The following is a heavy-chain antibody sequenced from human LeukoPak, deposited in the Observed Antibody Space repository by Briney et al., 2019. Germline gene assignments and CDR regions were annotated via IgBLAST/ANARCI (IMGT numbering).Heavy chain of an antibody. V-gene: IGHV3-30-3*01. CDR3: AKSAVVLMVYSILYFDY. D-gene: IGHD2-8*01. CDR1: GFTFSSYA. J-gene: IGHJ4*02. Sequence: GGSLRLSCAASGFTFSSYAMHWVRQAPGKGLEWVAVISYDGSNKYYADSVKGRFTISRDSSKNTLYLQMNSLRAEDTAVYYCAKSAVVLMVYSILYFDYWGQGTLVTVSS. CDR2: ISYDGSNK.